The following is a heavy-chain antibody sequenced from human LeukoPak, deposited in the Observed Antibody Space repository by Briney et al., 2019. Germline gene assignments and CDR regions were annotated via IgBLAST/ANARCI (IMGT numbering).Heavy chain of an antibody. Sequence: SETLSLTCAVSGVSFADYYWSWIRQPPGKGMEWIGEINHSGYTNYSPSLKSRVTMSSDTSRKQFSLNLRSVTVADTSVYYCTRMTTGHDYWGQGTLVTVSS. CDR2: INHSGYT. J-gene: IGHJ4*02. D-gene: IGHD4-17*01. CDR3: TRMTTGHDY. CDR1: GVSFADYY. V-gene: IGHV4-34*01.